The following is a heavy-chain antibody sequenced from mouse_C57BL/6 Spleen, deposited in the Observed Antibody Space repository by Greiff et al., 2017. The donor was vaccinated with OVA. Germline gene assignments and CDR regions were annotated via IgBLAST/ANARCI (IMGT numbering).Heavy chain of an antibody. V-gene: IGHV14-2*01. J-gene: IGHJ1*03. CDR1: GYTFTSYW. D-gene: IGHD4-1*02. CDR2: IDPEDGET. Sequence: EVQLQQPGAELVKPGASVKVSCKASGYTFTSYWMHWVKQRPGQGLEWIGRIDPEDGETKYAPKFQGKATITADTSSNTAYLQLSSLTSEDTAVYYCARPTGGYFDVWGTGTTVTVSS. CDR3: ARPTGGYFDV.